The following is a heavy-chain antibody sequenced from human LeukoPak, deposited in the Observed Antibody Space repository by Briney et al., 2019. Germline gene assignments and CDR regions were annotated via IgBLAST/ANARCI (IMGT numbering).Heavy chain of an antibody. CDR2: ISTFNRDT. D-gene: IGHD4-17*01. Sequence: ASVKVSCKASGYTFTSYGLSWVRQAPGQGLEWMGWISTFNRDTNYAEKFQGRVIMTTDTSTSTAYMELRTLRSDDTAVYYCARSPRAYGDSDYWGQGTLVTVSS. CDR3: ARSPRAYGDSDY. J-gene: IGHJ4*02. CDR1: GYTFTSYG. V-gene: IGHV1-18*01.